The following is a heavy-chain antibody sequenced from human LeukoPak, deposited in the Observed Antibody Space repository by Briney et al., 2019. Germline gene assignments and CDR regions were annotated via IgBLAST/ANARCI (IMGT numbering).Heavy chain of an antibody. CDR2: INTKSGNP. CDR1: GGTFSSYA. CDR3: ATSFIAAAGTPLDY. Sequence: GASVKVSCRASGGTFSSYAMNWVRQAPGQGLEWMGWINTKSGNPTYAQDFTGRFVFSLDTSVSTAYLQISSLKAEDTAVYYCATSFIAAAGTPLDYWGQGTLVTVSS. J-gene: IGHJ4*02. D-gene: IGHD6-13*01. V-gene: IGHV7-4-1*02.